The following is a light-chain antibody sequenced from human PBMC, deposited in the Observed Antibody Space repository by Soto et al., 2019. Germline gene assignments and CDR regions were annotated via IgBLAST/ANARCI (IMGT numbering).Light chain of an antibody. CDR1: QSVSSSY. CDR2: GAS. V-gene: IGKV3-20*01. J-gene: IGKJ4*01. Sequence: EIVLTQSPGTLSLSPGERATLSCRASQSVSSSYLAWYQQKPGQAPRLLIYGASSRATGIPDRFSGSGSGTDFTLTISRLEPEDFAVYYCQQYGSSQTFGGGNKVEIK. CDR3: QQYGSSQT.